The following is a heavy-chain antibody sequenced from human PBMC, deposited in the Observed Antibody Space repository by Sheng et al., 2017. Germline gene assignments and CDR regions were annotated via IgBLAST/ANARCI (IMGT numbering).Heavy chain of an antibody. CDR3: ARGGGGYNRDDGMDV. CDR2: IMPMLGAA. J-gene: IGHJ6*02. Sequence: QVHLVQSGAEVKRPGSSVKVSCKGSGGSFSNYIISWMRQAPGQGFEWMGGIMPMLGAANYAQKFQGRVTMTTDTSTSTAYMELRSLRSDDTSVYYCARGGGGYNRDDGMDVWGQGTTVTVSS. V-gene: IGHV1-69*05. D-gene: IGHD5-12*01. CDR1: GGSFSNYI.